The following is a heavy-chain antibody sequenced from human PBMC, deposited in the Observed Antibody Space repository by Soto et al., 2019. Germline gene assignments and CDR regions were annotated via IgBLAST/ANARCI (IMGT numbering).Heavy chain of an antibody. J-gene: IGHJ6*02. CDR3: VRWDLYLHMDV. D-gene: IGHD1-26*01. CDR2: LHFEGSNK. CDR1: GFTLSTYG. Sequence: QVQLVESGGAVVQPGGSLSPSGTASGFTLSTYGIHGVRQAPAKGLEWVAVLHFEGSNKYYADSVRGRFTISRDNSKNTLYLQMNSLRAEDTAVYKCVRWDLYLHMDVWGQGTTVTVSS. V-gene: IGHV3-30*02.